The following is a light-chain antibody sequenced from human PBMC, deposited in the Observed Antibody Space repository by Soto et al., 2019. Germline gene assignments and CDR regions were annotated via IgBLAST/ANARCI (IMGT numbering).Light chain of an antibody. CDR1: NSDIGAFDY. CDR2: AVR. V-gene: IGLV2-14*03. Sequence: QSALTQPASVSGSPGQSITISCTGTNSDIGAFDYVAWYQQHPGNAPKLMIFAVRNRPSGVSNRFSGSKSANTASLTISGLQAEDGADYYCSSWATSSTLIFGGGTKVTVL. J-gene: IGLJ2*01. CDR3: SSWATSSTLI.